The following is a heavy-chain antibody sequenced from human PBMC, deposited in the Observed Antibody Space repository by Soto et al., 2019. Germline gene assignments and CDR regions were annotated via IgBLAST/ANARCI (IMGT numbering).Heavy chain of an antibody. CDR1: GGSISSYY. J-gene: IGHJ4*02. V-gene: IGHV4-59*08. CDR3: ASMGYHYGSGSYPLDY. CDR2: MYNSGST. Sequence: QVQLQESGPGLVKPSETLSLTCTVSGGSISSYYWTWIRQPPGKGLEWIGFMYNSGSTHYNPSLKSRVTIXLDXSXXQFSLNLRSVPAADTAVYYCASMGYHYGSGSYPLDYWGQGTLVTVSS. D-gene: IGHD3-10*01.